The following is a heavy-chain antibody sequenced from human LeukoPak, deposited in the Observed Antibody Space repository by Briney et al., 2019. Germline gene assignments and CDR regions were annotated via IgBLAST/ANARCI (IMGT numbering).Heavy chain of an antibody. CDR3: AKRVINNPFDN. CDR2: ISNDGTT. CDR1: GFSFNDCT. Sequence: GGSLRLSCAASGFSFNDCTMNWVRQAPGKGLEWVAVISNDGTTYYIDSVKGRFTISRDNSKNTLYLQMNGLRAEDTAVYFCAKRVINNPFDNWGQGTLVTVSS. V-gene: IGHV3-23*01. J-gene: IGHJ4*02. D-gene: IGHD2/OR15-2a*01.